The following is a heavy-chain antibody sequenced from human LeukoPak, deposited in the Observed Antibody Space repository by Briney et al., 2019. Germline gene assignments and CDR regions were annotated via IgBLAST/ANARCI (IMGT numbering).Heavy chain of an antibody. Sequence: SETLSLTCAVYVGSFSDYYWTWIRQSPVKGLEWIGEISHSGRAKYNPSLKGRVSISVDTSKNQFSLKLSSVTTADTAVYYCARHFDYWGQGTLVTVSS. V-gene: IGHV4-34*01. J-gene: IGHJ4*02. CDR3: ARHFDY. D-gene: IGHD3-3*02. CDR1: VGSFSDYY. CDR2: ISHSGRA.